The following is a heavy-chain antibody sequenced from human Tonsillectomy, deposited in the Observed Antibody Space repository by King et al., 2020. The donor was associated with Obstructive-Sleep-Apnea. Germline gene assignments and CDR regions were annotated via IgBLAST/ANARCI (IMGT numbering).Heavy chain of an antibody. Sequence: VQLQESGPGLVEPSETLSLTCTVSGGSISTYYWSWIRQPPGKGLEWIGYIYYSGSTNYNPSLKSRVTISVDTSKNQFSLKLSAVTAADAAVYYCARLAGYDYTFDYWGQGTLVTVSS. V-gene: IGHV4-59*08. CDR2: IYYSGST. CDR3: ARLAGYDYTFDY. J-gene: IGHJ4*02. D-gene: IGHD3-22*01. CDR1: GGSISTYY.